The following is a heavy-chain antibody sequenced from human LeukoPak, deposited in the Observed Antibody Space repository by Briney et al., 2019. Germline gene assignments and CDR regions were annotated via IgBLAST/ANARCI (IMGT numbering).Heavy chain of an antibody. CDR2: FSPEDGET. J-gene: IGHJ4*02. V-gene: IGHV1-24*01. CDR1: GDTLSDLA. CDR3: ATNLVVVAATYFDY. Sequence: ASVKVSCKVSGDTLSDLAMHWVRQAPGKGLEWMGGFSPEDGETIYAPKFQGRVTMTEDTSTDTAYMELSSLRSEDTAVYYCATNLVVVAATYFDYWGQGTLVTVSS. D-gene: IGHD2-15*01.